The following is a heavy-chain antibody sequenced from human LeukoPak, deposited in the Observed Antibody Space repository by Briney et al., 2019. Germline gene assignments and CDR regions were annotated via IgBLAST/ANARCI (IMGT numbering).Heavy chain of an antibody. D-gene: IGHD1-26*01. J-gene: IGHJ4*02. CDR1: GFTFSSYS. Sequence: PGGSLRLSCAASGFTFSSYSMNWVRQAPGKGLEWVSYISSTSRTFYYADSVKGRFTISRDNAKNSLYLQMNSLRAEDTAVYYCARGDSGNYILTASTGHLDYWGQGTLVTVSS. V-gene: IGHV3-48*04. CDR3: ARGDSGNYILTASTGHLDY. CDR2: ISSTSRTF.